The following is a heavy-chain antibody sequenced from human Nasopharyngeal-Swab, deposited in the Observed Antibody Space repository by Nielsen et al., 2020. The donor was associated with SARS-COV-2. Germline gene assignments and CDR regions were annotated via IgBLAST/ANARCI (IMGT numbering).Heavy chain of an antibody. V-gene: IGHV3-48*03. Sequence: WIRQPPGQGLEWVSYISSSGSTIYYADSVKGRFTISRDNAKNSLYLQMNSLRAEDTAVYYCAREIHYDSSGYYVGAFDIWGQGTMVTVS. CDR2: ISSSGSTI. CDR3: AREIHYDSSGYYVGAFDI. J-gene: IGHJ3*02. D-gene: IGHD3-22*01.